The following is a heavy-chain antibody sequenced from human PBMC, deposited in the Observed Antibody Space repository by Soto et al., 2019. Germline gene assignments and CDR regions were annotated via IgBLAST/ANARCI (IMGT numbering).Heavy chain of an antibody. CDR3: ARPRRIAARPYYYYGMDV. CDR2: INHSGST. D-gene: IGHD6-6*01. CDR1: GGSFSGYY. Sequence: STETLPLTYAVYGGSFSGYYWSWIRQPPGKGLEWIGEINHSGSTNYNPSLKSRVTISVDTSKNQFSLKLSSVTAADTAVYYCARPRRIAARPYYYYGMDVWGQGTTVT. V-gene: IGHV4-34*01. J-gene: IGHJ6*02.